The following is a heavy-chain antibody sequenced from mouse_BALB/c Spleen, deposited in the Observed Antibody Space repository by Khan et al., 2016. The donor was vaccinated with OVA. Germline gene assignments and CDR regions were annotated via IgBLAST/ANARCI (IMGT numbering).Heavy chain of an antibody. J-gene: IGHJ4*01. Sequence: EVELVESGGGLVQPGGSRKLSCAASGFTFSSFGMFWIHQAPEKGLEWVAYISSGSSTFYYADTVKGRFTISRDTPTNTLFLQMTSLRSEDTAMYYCARILGIDAMDYWGQGTSVTVSS. V-gene: IGHV5-17*02. CDR3: ARILGIDAMDY. D-gene: IGHD1-1*02. CDR1: GFTFSSFG. CDR2: ISSGSSTF.